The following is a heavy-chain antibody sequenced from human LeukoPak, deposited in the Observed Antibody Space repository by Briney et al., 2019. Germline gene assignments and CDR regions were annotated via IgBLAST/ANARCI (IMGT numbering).Heavy chain of an antibody. Sequence: SETLSLTCTVSGASINSNSYFCGWVRQPPGKGLECIGSIHYSGTTYYNPSLESRVTISIDTSNNQFSLRLTSVTAADTAVYDCAREDVDDYWGQGTLVTVSS. CDR1: GASINSNSYF. V-gene: IGHV4-39*07. CDR3: AREDVDDY. J-gene: IGHJ4*02. CDR2: IHYSGTT. D-gene: IGHD2-15*01.